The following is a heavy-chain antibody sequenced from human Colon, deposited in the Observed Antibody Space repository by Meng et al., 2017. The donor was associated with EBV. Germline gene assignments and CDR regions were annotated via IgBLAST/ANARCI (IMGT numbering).Heavy chain of an antibody. CDR3: SRGVDSYKLGNL. Sequence: QVQPQPWGAGLLKPSETLSLPCVVYGGSLSDYYCSWIRQSPGRGLEWIGEIHPSGSIFYNPSLQSRVTISVDTSKNQFSLNLNSVTAADTAVYFCSRGVDSYKLGNLWGRGTLVTVSS. V-gene: IGHV4-34*02. CDR1: GGSLSDYY. J-gene: IGHJ2*01. D-gene: IGHD7-27*01. CDR2: IHPSGSI.